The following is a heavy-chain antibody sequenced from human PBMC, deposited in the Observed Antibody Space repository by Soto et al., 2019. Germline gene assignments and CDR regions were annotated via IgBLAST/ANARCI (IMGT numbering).Heavy chain of an antibody. CDR1: GFTFRNNV. J-gene: IGHJ6*02. Sequence: EVQLVESGGGLVQPGGSLRLSCAASGFTFRNNVMNWVRQAPGRGLEWVSAITDNGGSTYYADSVMGRCTISRDNSKNTLYLQMNSLRAEDTAVYYCAKEVYGAARGGMDVWGQGTTVTVSS. D-gene: IGHD3-10*01. CDR3: AKEVYGAARGGMDV. CDR2: ITDNGGST. V-gene: IGHV3-23*04.